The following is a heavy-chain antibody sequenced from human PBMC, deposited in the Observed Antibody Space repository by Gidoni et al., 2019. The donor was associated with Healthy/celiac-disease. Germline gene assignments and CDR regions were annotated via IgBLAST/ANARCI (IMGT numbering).Heavy chain of an antibody. CDR2: IYYSGST. V-gene: IGHV4-59*01. Sequence: QVQLQESGPGLVKPSETLSLTCTVSGGSISSYYWRWIRQPPGKGLEWIGYIYYSGSTNYNPSLKSRVTRSVDTSKNQFSLKLSSVTAADTAVYYCASLAIFGVARPFDYWGQGTLVTVSS. J-gene: IGHJ4*02. CDR3: ASLAIFGVARPFDY. D-gene: IGHD3-3*01. CDR1: GGSISSYY.